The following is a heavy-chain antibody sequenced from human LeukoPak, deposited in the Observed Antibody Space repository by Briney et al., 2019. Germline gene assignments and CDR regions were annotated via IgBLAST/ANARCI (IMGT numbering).Heavy chain of an antibody. V-gene: IGHV1-8*01. D-gene: IGHD6-13*01. CDR2: MNPNSLNT. CDR3: ARVYGKYSAAGQHVDY. J-gene: IGHJ4*02. Sequence: ASVKVSCKTSGYTFSSFDVIWVRRATGQGLEWIGWMNPNSLNTGYAQKFRGRVTMTRNTSISTAYMELSSLRSEDTAVYYCARVYGKYSAAGQHVDYWGQGTLVTVSS. CDR1: GYTFSSFD.